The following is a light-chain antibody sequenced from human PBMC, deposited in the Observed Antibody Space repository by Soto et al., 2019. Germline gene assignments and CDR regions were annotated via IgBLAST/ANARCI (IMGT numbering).Light chain of an antibody. CDR1: QTIDSW. CDR3: QQYHIYSGT. V-gene: IGKV1-5*03. J-gene: IGKJ1*01. Sequence: DIQMTQSPSTLSASVGDRVTVTCRASQTIDSWLAWYQQRPGKPPNLLIYKASTLASGVPSRFSGSGSGTQFTLTINSLQHDHFATYYCQQYHIYSGTFGQGTKVDIK. CDR2: KAS.